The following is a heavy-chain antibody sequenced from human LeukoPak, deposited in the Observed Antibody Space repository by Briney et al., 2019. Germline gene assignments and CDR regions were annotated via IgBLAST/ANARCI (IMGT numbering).Heavy chain of an antibody. V-gene: IGHV3-53*01. CDR3: AKRMDSSGYLSRSYDY. D-gene: IGHD3-22*01. Sequence: GGSLRLSCAASGFTFSSIHMVWVRQAPGKGLEWVSVTYTGGNSYYADSVKGRFTISRDNSKNTLYLQMNSLRAEDTAVYYCAKRMDSSGYLSRSYDYWGQGTLVTVSS. J-gene: IGHJ4*02. CDR1: GFTFSSIH. CDR2: TYTGGNS.